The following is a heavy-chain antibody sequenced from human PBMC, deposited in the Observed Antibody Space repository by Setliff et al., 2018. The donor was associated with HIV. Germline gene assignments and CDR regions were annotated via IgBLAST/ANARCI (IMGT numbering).Heavy chain of an antibody. Sequence: GESLKISRKAVDYTFTTYWIGWVRQMPGEGLEWMGIIYPEDSNIKYNPSFQNQVTISADKSISTAYLQVHNLKASDTATYYCARRDGRSMNAFEIWGPGTMVT. D-gene: IGHD6-13*01. V-gene: IGHV5-51*01. J-gene: IGHJ3*02. CDR1: DYTFTTYW. CDR3: ARRDGRSMNAFEI. CDR2: IYPEDSNI.